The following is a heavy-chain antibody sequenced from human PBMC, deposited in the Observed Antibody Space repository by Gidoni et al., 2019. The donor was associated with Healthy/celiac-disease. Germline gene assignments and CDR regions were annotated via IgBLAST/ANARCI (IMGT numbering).Heavy chain of an antibody. CDR1: GYSFTSYW. CDR3: ARHGGLRDAYYYDSSGYYYGDY. Sequence: EVQLVQSGAEVKKPGESLKISCKGSGYSFTSYWLGWVRQMPGKGLEWLGIIYPGDSDTRYSPSFQGQVTISADKSISTAYLQWSSLKASDTAMYYCARHGGLRDAYYYDSSGYYYGDYWGQGTLVTVSS. D-gene: IGHD3-22*01. V-gene: IGHV5-51*01. CDR2: IYPGDSDT. J-gene: IGHJ4*02.